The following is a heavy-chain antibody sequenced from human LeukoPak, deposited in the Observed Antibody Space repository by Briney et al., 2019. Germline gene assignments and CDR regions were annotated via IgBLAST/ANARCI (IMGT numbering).Heavy chain of an antibody. CDR1: GGSISSYY. D-gene: IGHD5-18*01. V-gene: IGHV4-59*01. CDR2: IYYSGST. Sequence: SETLSLTCSVSGGSISSYYWSWIRQPPGKGLEWTGHIYYSGSTNFNPSLKSRLTISIDTSKNQFSLRLSFVTAADTAVYYCARGAAGYSYGWGQGTLVTVSS. J-gene: IGHJ4*02. CDR3: ARGAAGYSYG.